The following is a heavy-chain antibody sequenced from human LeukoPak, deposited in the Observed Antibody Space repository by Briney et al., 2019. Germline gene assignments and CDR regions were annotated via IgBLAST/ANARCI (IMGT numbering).Heavy chain of an antibody. CDR3: ARDPGYRDFDY. D-gene: IGHD1-1*01. J-gene: IGHJ4*02. Sequence: GASVTVSFTASAYTFTSYGISWVRQAPGQGLEWMGWISAYNGNTNYAQKLQGRVTMTTDTSTSTAYMELRSLRSDDTAVYYCARDPGYRDFDYWGQGTLVTVSS. V-gene: IGHV1-18*01. CDR1: AYTFTSYG. CDR2: ISAYNGNT.